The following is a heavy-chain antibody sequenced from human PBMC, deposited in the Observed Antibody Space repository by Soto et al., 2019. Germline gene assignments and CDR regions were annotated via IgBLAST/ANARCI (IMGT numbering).Heavy chain of an antibody. V-gene: IGHV3-30*18. CDR2: ISYDGSYQ. CDR1: GFTFSSYG. J-gene: IGHJ4*02. Sequence: GGSLRLSCAASGFTFSSYGMHWVRQAPGKGLEWVAAISYDGSYQKYGDSVKGRFTVSRDNSKNTLYLQLNSLRAEDTAVYYCAKGKRIVASPQFFDYWGQGTLVTVSS. D-gene: IGHD3-22*01. CDR3: AKGKRIVASPQFFDY.